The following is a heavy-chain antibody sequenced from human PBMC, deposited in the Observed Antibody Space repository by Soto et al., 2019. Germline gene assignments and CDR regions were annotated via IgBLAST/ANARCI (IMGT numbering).Heavy chain of an antibody. D-gene: IGHD3-10*01. CDR3: AADLVDGSGSLGH. Sequence: GGSLRLSCAASGFTFSSRWMHWVRQDPGKGLQWVSRIRHDGADSNYADFVGGRFTISRDNTKNTLHLQMNSLRAEDTAVYFCAADLVDGSGSLGHWGQGTLVTVSS. J-gene: IGHJ4*02. V-gene: IGHV3-74*01. CDR1: GFTFSSRW. CDR2: IRHDGADS.